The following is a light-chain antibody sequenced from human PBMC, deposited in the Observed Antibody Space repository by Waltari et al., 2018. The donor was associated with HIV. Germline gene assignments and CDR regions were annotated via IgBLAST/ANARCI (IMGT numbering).Light chain of an antibody. Sequence: DIQLTQSPSSVSASVGGRVTINCRASQDISTWLAWYQQRPGKAPKRLIYVASTLQSGVPSRFSGSGSGTDFTLTISSLQTEDFATYYCQQTHSFPWTFGQGTKVEIK. CDR3: QQTHSFPWT. CDR1: QDISTW. J-gene: IGKJ1*01. V-gene: IGKV1-12*01. CDR2: VAS.